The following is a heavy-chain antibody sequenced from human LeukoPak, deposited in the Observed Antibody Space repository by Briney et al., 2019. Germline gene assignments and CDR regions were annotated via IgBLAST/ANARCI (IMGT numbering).Heavy chain of an antibody. CDR3: ASLGTTGTTGLDY. J-gene: IGHJ4*02. D-gene: IGHD1-1*01. CDR1: GYTFSSYG. Sequence: ASVTVSCKASGYTFSSYGISWVRQAPGQGLEWMGWISAYSGVTDYSQNLQRRVTMTTDTSTSTAYMELRSLRSDDTAVYYCASLGTTGTTGLDYWGQGTLVTVFS. CDR2: ISAYSGVT. V-gene: IGHV1-18*01.